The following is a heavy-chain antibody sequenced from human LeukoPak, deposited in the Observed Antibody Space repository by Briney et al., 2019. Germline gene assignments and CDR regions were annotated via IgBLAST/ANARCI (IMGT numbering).Heavy chain of an antibody. CDR2: ISGSGGGT. CDR1: GFTFNRYA. J-gene: IGHJ4*02. Sequence: GGSLRLSCAASGFTFNRYAMYAMNWVRQAPGRGLEWVQSISGSGGGTYYSDSVKGRFTISRDNSKNTLYLQMNSLRAEDTAVYYCAKDYYDSSGYYLDYWGQGTLVTVSS. CDR3: AKDYYDSSGYYLDY. V-gene: IGHV3-23*01. D-gene: IGHD3-22*01.